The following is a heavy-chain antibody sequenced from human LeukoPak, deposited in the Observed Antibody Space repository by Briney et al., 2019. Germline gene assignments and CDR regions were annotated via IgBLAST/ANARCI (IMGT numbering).Heavy chain of an antibody. Sequence: GASVTVSFKSSVYSFIVSYMHWVRQARGQGLEWMGWINPDSRGTFLAERFQGRVTMTGDTSISAAYMELSSLKSDDTAVYFCARGISGTTHSFDFWGQGTLVTVSS. J-gene: IGHJ4*02. D-gene: IGHD1-20*01. CDR1: VYSFIVSY. V-gene: IGHV1-2*02. CDR3: ARGISGTTHSFDF. CDR2: INPDSRGT.